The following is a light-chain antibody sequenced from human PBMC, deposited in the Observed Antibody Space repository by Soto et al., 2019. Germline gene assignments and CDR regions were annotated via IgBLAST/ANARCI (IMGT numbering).Light chain of an antibody. J-gene: IGKJ1*01. CDR1: QSVSSSY. CDR2: GAS. Sequence: EILLTQSPGTLSLSPGERATLSCRASQSVSSSYLAWYQQKPGKAPRLLIYGASSRATGIPDRFSGSGSGTDFTLTTSRLEPEYFALYYCQQYGSSWTFGQGTKVDIK. V-gene: IGKV3-20*01. CDR3: QQYGSSWT.